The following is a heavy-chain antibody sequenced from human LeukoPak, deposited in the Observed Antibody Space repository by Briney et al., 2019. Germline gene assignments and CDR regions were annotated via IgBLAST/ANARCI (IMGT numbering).Heavy chain of an antibody. J-gene: IGHJ4*02. Sequence: SETLSLTCTVSGGSMSSNYWSWIRQPPGKGLEWIGEINHSGSTNYNPSLKSRVTISVDTSKNQFSLKLSSVTAADTAVYYCARGKWLLYWGQGTLVTVSS. CDR3: ARGKWLLY. CDR1: GGSMSSNY. D-gene: IGHD5-12*01. V-gene: IGHV4-34*01. CDR2: INHSGST.